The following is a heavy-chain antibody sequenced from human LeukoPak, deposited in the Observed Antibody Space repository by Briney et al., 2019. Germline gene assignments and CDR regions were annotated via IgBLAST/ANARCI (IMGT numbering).Heavy chain of an antibody. Sequence: GGSLRLSCAASGFTFSSYSMNWVRQAPGKGLEWVSSISSSSSYIYYADSVKGRFTISRDKAKNSLYLQMNSLRAEDTAVYYCAMGVGATDDYWGQGTLVTVSS. V-gene: IGHV3-21*01. D-gene: IGHD1-26*01. CDR2: ISSSSSYI. J-gene: IGHJ4*02. CDR3: AMGVGATDDY. CDR1: GFTFSSYS.